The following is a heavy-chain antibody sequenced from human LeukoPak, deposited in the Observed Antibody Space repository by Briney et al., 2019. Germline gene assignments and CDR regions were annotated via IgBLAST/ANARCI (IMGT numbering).Heavy chain of an antibody. Sequence: PGGSLRLSCAASGFTVSSNYMSWVRQAPGKGLEWVSVIYSGGSTYYADSVKGRFTISRHNSKNTLYLQMNSRRAEDTAVYYCARGAAPYYSSSWLNGSMDVWGQGTTVTVSS. CDR2: IYSGGST. J-gene: IGHJ6*02. CDR1: GFTVSSNY. V-gene: IGHV3-53*04. CDR3: ARGAAPYYSSSWLNGSMDV. D-gene: IGHD6-13*01.